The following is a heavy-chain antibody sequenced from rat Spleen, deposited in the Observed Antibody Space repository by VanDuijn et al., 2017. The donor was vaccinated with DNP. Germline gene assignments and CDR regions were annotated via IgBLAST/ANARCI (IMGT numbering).Heavy chain of an antibody. Sequence: EVHLQESGPGLVKPSQSLSLTCSVTDYSITSDYWGWLRKFPGNKMEYIGHISYSGNTNYNPSLKSRISITRDTSKNHFFLHLNSVTTEDTATYYCARWTRYFDYWGQGVMVTVSS. D-gene: IGHD1-7*01. CDR1: DYSITSDY. CDR2: ISYSGNT. V-gene: IGHV3-1*01. J-gene: IGHJ2*01. CDR3: ARWTRYFDY.